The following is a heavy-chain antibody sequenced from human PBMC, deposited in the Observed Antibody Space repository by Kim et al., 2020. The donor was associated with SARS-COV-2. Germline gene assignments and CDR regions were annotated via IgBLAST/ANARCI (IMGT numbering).Heavy chain of an antibody. CDR3: ARCNDFWRGLYYFDY. CDR1: GFTFSTYG. D-gene: IGHD3-3*01. CDR2: LSNDGKNE. Sequence: GGSLRLSCAASGFTFSTYGMHWVRQAPGKGLEWVALLSNDGKNEYYARSVKGRFTVSRDTSKNTLYLRMSSLGAEDAAVYYSARCNDFWRGLYYFDYWCEETQVTVSS. V-gene: IGHV3-30*04. J-gene: IGHJ4*02.